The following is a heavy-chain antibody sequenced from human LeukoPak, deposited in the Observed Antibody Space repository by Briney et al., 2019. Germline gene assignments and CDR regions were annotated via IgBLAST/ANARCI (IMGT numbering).Heavy chain of an antibody. J-gene: IGHJ3*02. CDR3: ARERLHRAGNEAFDI. CDR2: IWYDGSNK. D-gene: IGHD1-14*01. V-gene: IGHV3-33*01. Sequence: GGSLRLSCEASGFTFSSNGMHWVRQTPGKGLEWVAVIWYDGSNKYYADSVKGRFIISRDNSKNTLYLQMNSLRAEDTAVYYCARERLHRAGNEAFDIWGQGTMVTVSS. CDR1: GFTFSSNG.